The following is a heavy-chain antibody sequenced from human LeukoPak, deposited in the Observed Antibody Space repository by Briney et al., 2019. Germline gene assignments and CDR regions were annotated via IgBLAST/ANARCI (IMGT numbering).Heavy chain of an antibody. CDR1: GYTLTSYG. J-gene: IGHJ6*03. CDR2: ISADNGNT. V-gene: IGHV1-18*01. D-gene: IGHD3-9*01. Sequence: EASVKVSCKASGYTLTSYGISWVRQAPGQGLEWMGWISADNGNTNYAQKLQGRVTVTTDTSTSTAYMELRSLRSDDTAVYYCARAAPLRYFDWLQNYYYYYYMDVWGKGTTVTVSS. CDR3: ARAAPLRYFDWLQNYYYYYYMDV.